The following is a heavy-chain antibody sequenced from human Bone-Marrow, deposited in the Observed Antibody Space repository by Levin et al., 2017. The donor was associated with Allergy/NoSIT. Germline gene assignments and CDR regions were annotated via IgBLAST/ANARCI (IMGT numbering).Heavy chain of an antibody. CDR3: ARLVSIAGELVPAAVNWFDP. Sequence: SQTLSLPCAVSGGSISSGGYSWSWIRQPPGKGLEWIGYIYHSGSTYYNPSLKSRVTISVDRSKNQFSLKLSSVTAADTAVYYCARLVSIAGELVPAAVNWFDPWGQGTLVTVSA. CDR2: IYHSGST. J-gene: IGHJ5*02. V-gene: IGHV4-30-2*01. CDR1: GGSISSGGYS. D-gene: IGHD2-2*01.